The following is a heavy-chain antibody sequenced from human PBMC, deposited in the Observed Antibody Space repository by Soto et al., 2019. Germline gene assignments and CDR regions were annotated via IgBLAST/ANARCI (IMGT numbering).Heavy chain of an antibody. Sequence: PSETLSLTCTVSGGSVSSGSYYWSWIRQPPGKGLEWIGYIYYSGSTNYNPSLKSRVTISVDTSKNQFSLKLSSVTAADTAVYYCARTRFLEWLFPRWFDPWGQGTLVTVSS. V-gene: IGHV4-61*01. J-gene: IGHJ5*02. CDR1: GGSVSSGSYY. CDR3: ARTRFLEWLFPRWFDP. D-gene: IGHD3-3*01. CDR2: IYYSGST.